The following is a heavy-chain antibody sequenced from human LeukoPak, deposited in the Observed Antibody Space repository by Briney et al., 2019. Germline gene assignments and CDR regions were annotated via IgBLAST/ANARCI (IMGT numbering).Heavy chain of an antibody. J-gene: IGHJ6*02. CDR1: GYTFTGYY. D-gene: IGHD5-18*01. CDR2: INPNSGGT. V-gene: IGHV1-2*02. Sequence: ASVKVSCKASGYTFTGYYMHWVRQAPGQGLEWMGWINPNSGGTNYAQKLQGRVTMTRDTSTSTVYMELSSLRSEDTAVYYCARGQRGYSQYGMDVWGQGTTVTVSS. CDR3: ARGQRGYSQYGMDV.